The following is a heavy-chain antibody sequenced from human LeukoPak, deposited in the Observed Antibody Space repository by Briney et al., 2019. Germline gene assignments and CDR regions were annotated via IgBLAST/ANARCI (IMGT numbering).Heavy chain of an antibody. CDR1: GGSFSGYY. CDR2: INHSGST. V-gene: IGHV4-34*01. CDR3: ARDEGYCSSTSCSAFDY. J-gene: IGHJ4*02. Sequence: PSETLSLTCAVYGGSFSGYYWSWIRQPPGKGLEWIGEINHSGSTNYNPSLKSRVTISVDTSKNQFSLKLSSVTAADTAVYYCARDEGYCSSTSCSAFDYWGQGTLVTVSS. D-gene: IGHD2-2*01.